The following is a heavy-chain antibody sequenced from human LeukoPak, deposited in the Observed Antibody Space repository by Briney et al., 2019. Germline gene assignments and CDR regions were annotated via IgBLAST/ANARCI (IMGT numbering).Heavy chain of an antibody. D-gene: IGHD2/OR15-2a*01. Sequence: SGGSLRLSCAAPGFTFSSYAMSWVRQAPGKGLEWVGRIKSKTDGGTTDYAAPVKGRFTISRDDSKNTLYLQMNSLKTEDTAVYYCTTDLEYKTSYFDYWGQGTLVTVSS. CDR3: TTDLEYKTSYFDY. V-gene: IGHV3-15*01. CDR2: IKSKTDGGTT. J-gene: IGHJ4*02. CDR1: GFTFSSYA.